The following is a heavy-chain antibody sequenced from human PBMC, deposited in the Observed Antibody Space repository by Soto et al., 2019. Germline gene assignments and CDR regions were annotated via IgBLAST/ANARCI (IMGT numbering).Heavy chain of an antibody. CDR2: ISYAGSNK. Sequence: QVQLVESGGGVVQPGRSLRLSCAASGFTFSSYAMHWVRQAPGKGLEWVAVISYAGSNKFYADSVKGRFTISRDNSKNXLYLQLNSLRAEDTAVYYCASPLWRDDYNWGYFDLWGRGTLVTVSS. CDR1: GFTFSSYA. CDR3: ASPLWRDDYNWGYFDL. D-gene: IGHD4-4*01. J-gene: IGHJ2*01. V-gene: IGHV3-30-3*01.